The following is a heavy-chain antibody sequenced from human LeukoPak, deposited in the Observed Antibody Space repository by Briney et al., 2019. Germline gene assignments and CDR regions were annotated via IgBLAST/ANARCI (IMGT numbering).Heavy chain of an antibody. V-gene: IGHV4-34*01. D-gene: IGHD2-2*01. CDR2: INHSGST. Sequence: SETLSLTCAVYGGSFSGYYWSWIRQPPGKGLEWIGEINHSGSTNYNPSLKSRVTISVGTSKNQFSLKLSSVTAADTAVYYCARGRLPAANTLFDYWGQGTLVTVSS. CDR3: ARGRLPAANTLFDY. J-gene: IGHJ4*02. CDR1: GGSFSGYY.